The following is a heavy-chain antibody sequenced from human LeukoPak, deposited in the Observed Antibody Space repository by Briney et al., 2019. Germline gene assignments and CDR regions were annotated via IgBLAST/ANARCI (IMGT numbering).Heavy chain of an antibody. CDR2: IIPILGIA. J-gene: IGHJ4*02. CDR1: GGTFSSYA. V-gene: IGHV1-69*04. D-gene: IGHD5-12*01. CDR3: AREGRGYSGYDSYYFDY. Sequence: GASVKVSCKASGGTFSSYAISWVRQAPGQGLEWMGRIIPILGIANYVQKFQGRVTITADKSTSTAYMELSSLRSEDTAVYYCAREGRGYSGYDSYYFDYWGQGTLVTVSS.